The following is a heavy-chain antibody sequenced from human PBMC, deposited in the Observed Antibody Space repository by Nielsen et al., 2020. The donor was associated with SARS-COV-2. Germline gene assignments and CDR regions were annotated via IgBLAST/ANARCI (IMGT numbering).Heavy chain of an antibody. Sequence: SETLSLTCTVSGGSISNYYWSWIRQPPGKGLEWIGYVYYSGTTNYNPSLKSRVTISLDTSKNQFFLKLSSVTAADTAIYYCARHVSFYYDTSGYYFDSWGQGTLVTVAS. D-gene: IGHD3-22*01. V-gene: IGHV4-59*08. CDR1: GGSISNYY. CDR2: VYYSGTT. CDR3: ARHVSFYYDTSGYYFDS. J-gene: IGHJ4*02.